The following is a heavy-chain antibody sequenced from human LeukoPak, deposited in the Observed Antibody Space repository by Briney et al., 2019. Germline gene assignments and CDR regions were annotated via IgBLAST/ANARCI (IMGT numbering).Heavy chain of an antibody. D-gene: IGHD2-2*01. V-gene: IGHV4-34*01. J-gene: IGHJ5*02. CDR1: GGSFSGYY. CDR3: ARVGGGYCSSTSCYRPINWFDP. CDR2: INHSGST. Sequence: PSETLSLTCAVYGGSFSGYYWSWIRQPPGKGLEWIGEINHSGSTNYNPSLKSRVTISVDTSKNQFSLKLSSVTAADTAVYYCARVGGGYCSSTSCYRPINWFDPWGQGTLVTVS.